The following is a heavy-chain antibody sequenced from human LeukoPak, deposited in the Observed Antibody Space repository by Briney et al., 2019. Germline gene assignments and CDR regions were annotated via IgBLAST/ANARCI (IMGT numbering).Heavy chain of an antibody. V-gene: IGHV1-69*05. CDR1: GGTFSSYA. CDR2: IIPIFGTA. Sequence: GSSVKVSCKASGGTFSSYAISWVRQAPGQGLEWMEGIIPIFGTANYAQKFQGRVTITTDESTSTAYMELSSLRSEDTAVYYCARGAYNWNRLPFDYWGQGTLVTVSS. D-gene: IGHD1-20*01. CDR3: ARGAYNWNRLPFDY. J-gene: IGHJ4*02.